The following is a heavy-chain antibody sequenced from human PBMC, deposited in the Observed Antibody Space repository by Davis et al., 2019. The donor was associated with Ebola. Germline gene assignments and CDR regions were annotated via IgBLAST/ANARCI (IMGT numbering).Heavy chain of an antibody. J-gene: IGHJ4*02. CDR1: GYTFTSHD. D-gene: IGHD1-7*01. CDR3: ARNYNGLHY. CDR2: MNVNTGNT. Sequence: AASVKVSCKASGYTFTSHDIIWLRRASGQGLEWLGWMNVNTGNTVSAQKFQGRLTMTRDISISTAYMDLSSLASDDTAIYYCARNYNGLHYWGQGTLVTVSS. V-gene: IGHV1-8*01.